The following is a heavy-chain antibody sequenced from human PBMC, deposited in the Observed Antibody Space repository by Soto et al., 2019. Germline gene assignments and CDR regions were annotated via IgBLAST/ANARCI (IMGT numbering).Heavy chain of an antibody. Sequence: GGSLRLSCPASGFSLSGLGMHWVRQAPGKGLEWVAVTLFNGRDEYYADSVKGRFTISRDNTKNSLGLQMNSLRAEDTAVYYCATGSFDFGPWGQGT. D-gene: IGHD3-16*01. J-gene: IGHJ5*02. CDR3: ATGSFDFGP. CDR1: GFSLSGLG. V-gene: IGHV3-33*01. CDR2: TLFNGRDE.